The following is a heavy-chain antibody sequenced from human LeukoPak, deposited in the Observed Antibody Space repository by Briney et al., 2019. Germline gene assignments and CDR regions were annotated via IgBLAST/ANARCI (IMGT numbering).Heavy chain of an antibody. J-gene: IGHJ4*02. D-gene: IGHD2-15*01. CDR1: GFTFSSYA. Sequence: GGSLRLSCAASGFTFSSYAMSWVRQAPGKGLEWVSGISGSGAKTYYADSVKGRFSISRDNSKNTVYLQVNSLRGEDTAVYYCAKDIRGYSSGWPWFDYWGQGTLVTVSP. V-gene: IGHV3-23*01. CDR2: ISGSGAKT. CDR3: AKDIRGYSSGWPWFDY.